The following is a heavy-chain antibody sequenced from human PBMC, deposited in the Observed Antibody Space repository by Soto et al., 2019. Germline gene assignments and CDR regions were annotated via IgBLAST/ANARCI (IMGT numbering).Heavy chain of an antibody. Sequence: ASVKVSCKASGGTFSSYAISWVRQAPGQGLEWMGGIIPIFGTANYAQKFQGRVTITADESTSTAYMELSSLRSEDTAVYYCARSSTYYDILTGSMYYYYGMDVWGQGTTVTVSS. D-gene: IGHD3-9*01. J-gene: IGHJ6*02. CDR1: GGTFSSYA. V-gene: IGHV1-69*13. CDR2: IIPIFGTA. CDR3: ARSSTYYDILTGSMYYYYGMDV.